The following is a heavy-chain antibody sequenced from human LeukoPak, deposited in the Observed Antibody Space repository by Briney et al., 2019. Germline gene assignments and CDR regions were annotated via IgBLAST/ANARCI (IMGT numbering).Heavy chain of an antibody. V-gene: IGHV4-39*07. J-gene: IGHJ4*02. Sequence: SETLSLTCTVSGGSISSSSYYWGWIRQPPGNGLEWIGSIYYSGSTYYNPSLKSRVTISVDTSKNQFSLKLSSVTAADTAVYYCARDGYQPLFLPDYWGQGTLVTVSS. CDR3: ARDGYQPLFLPDY. CDR1: GGSISSSSYY. CDR2: IYYSGST. D-gene: IGHD2-2*01.